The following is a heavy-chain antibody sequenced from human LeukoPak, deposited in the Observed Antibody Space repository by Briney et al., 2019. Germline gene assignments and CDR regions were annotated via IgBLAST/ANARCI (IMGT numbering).Heavy chain of an antibody. Sequence: PGGSLRLSCAASGFTFSNAWMSWVRQAPGKGLEWVGRIKSKTDGGTTDYAAPVKGRFTISRDDSKNTLYLQMNSLKTEDTAVYYCTTEDPSTIFGVPRFDPWGQGTLVTVSS. V-gene: IGHV3-15*01. CDR3: TTEDPSTIFGVPRFDP. D-gene: IGHD3-3*01. CDR1: GFTFSNAW. J-gene: IGHJ5*02. CDR2: IKSKTDGGTT.